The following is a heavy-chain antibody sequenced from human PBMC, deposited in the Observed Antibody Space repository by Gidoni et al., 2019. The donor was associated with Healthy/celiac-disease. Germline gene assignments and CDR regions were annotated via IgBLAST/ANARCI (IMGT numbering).Heavy chain of an antibody. CDR3: ATSSSGPYAFDI. V-gene: IGHV3-23*01. J-gene: IGHJ3*02. CDR1: GFTFSSYA. Sequence: EVQLLESGGGLVQPGGSLRLSCAASGFTFSSYAMSWVRQAPGKGLEWVSAISGSGGSTYYADSVKGRFTISRDNSKNTLYLQMNSLRAEDTAVYYCATSSSGPYAFDIWGQGTMVTVSS. CDR2: ISGSGGST. D-gene: IGHD6-19*01.